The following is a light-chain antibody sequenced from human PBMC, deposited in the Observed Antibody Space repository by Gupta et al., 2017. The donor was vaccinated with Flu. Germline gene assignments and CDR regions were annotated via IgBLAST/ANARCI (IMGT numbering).Light chain of an antibody. CDR3: CSYAGSYTLWV. CDR1: SSDVGGYNY. Sequence: QSALTQPRSVSGSPGQSVTISCTGTSSDVGGYNYVSWYQQHPGKAPKLMIYDVSKRPSGAPDRFSGSKSGNTASLTISGLQAEDEADYYCCSYAGSYTLWVFGGGTKLTVL. CDR2: DVS. V-gene: IGLV2-11*01. J-gene: IGLJ3*02.